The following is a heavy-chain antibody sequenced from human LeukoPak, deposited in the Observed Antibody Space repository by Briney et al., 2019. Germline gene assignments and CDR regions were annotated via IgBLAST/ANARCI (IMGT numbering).Heavy chain of an antibody. D-gene: IGHD3-10*01. CDR2: TKSKTDGGTT. CDR3: TTDLLRSSGQGPVYGSGSYVSDY. Sequence: PGGSLRLSCAASGFTFSNAWMSWVRQAPGKGLEWVGRTKSKTDGGTTDYAAPVKGRFTISRDDSKNTLYLQMNSLKTEDTAVYYCTTDLLRSSGQGPVYGSGSYVSDYWGQGTLVTVSS. V-gene: IGHV3-15*01. J-gene: IGHJ4*02. CDR1: GFTFSNAW.